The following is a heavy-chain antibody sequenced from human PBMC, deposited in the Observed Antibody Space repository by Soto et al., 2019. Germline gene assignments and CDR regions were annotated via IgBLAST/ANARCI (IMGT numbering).Heavy chain of an antibody. CDR2: ISGSGGST. Sequence: GGSLRLSCAASGFTFSSYAMSWVRQAPGKGLEWVSAISGSGGSTYYADSVKGRFAISRDNSKNTLYLQMNSLRAEDTAVYYCATSPINMIVVVYYFDYWGQGTLVTVSS. V-gene: IGHV3-23*01. D-gene: IGHD3-22*01. J-gene: IGHJ4*02. CDR3: ATSPINMIVVVYYFDY. CDR1: GFTFSSYA.